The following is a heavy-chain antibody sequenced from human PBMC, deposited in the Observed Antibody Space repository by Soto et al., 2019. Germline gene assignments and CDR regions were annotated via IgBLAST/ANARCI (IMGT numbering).Heavy chain of an antibody. V-gene: IGHV1-3*01. CDR1: GFRFNNYV. J-gene: IGHJ6*02. CDR3: ASGVTEYSYDRLDV. D-gene: IGHD5-18*01. Sequence: ASVKVSCKASGFRFNNYVIHWVRQASGQRLEWMGWIHAGNGATEYSQNFQDRVTITRDTSANTGYMDLSRLTSEDTALYYCASGVTEYSYDRLDVCHQGNTVTVSS. CDR2: IHAGNGAT.